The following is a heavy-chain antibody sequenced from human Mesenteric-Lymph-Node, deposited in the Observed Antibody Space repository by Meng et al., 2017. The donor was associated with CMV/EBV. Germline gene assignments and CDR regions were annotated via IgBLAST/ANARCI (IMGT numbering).Heavy chain of an antibody. D-gene: IGHD3-16*01. V-gene: IGHV3-30*04. CDR1: GFTFSSYA. Sequence: GGSLRLSCAASGFTFSSYAMHWVRQAPGKGLEWVAVISYDGSNKYYAHSVKGRFTISRDNAKNSLYLQMNRLRAEDTALYSCAKDFHRWGFSNYGMDVWGQGTTVTVSS. CDR3: AKDFHRWGFSNYGMDV. CDR2: ISYDGSNK. J-gene: IGHJ6*02.